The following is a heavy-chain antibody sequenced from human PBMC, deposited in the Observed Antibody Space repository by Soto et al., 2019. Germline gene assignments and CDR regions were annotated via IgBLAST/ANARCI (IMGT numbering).Heavy chain of an antibody. Sequence: SETLSLTCTVSGGSISSYYWSWIRQPPGKGLEWIGYIYYSGSTNYNPSLKSRVTISVDTSKNQFSLKLSSVTAADTAVYYCASVTEDYDILTGYQSRFDYWGQGTLVTVSS. CDR3: ASVTEDYDILTGYQSRFDY. CDR2: IYYSGST. CDR1: GGSISSYY. D-gene: IGHD3-9*01. V-gene: IGHV4-59*08. J-gene: IGHJ4*02.